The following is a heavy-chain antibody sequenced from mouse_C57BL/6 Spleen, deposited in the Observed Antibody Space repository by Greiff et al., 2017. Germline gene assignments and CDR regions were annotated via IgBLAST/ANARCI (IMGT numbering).Heavy chain of an antibody. V-gene: IGHV1-26*01. CDR2: INPNNGGT. CDR1: GYTFTDYY. J-gene: IGHJ4*01. Sequence: EVQLQQSGPELVKPGASVKISCKASGYTFTDYYMNWVKQSHGKSLEWIGDINPNNGGTSYNQKFKGKATLTVDKSSSTAYMELRSLTSEDSAVYYCAITAYSHAMDYWGQGTSVTVSS. CDR3: AITAYSHAMDY. D-gene: IGHD2-10*01.